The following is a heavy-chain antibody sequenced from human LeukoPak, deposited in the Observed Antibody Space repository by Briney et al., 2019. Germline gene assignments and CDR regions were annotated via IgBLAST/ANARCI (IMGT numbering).Heavy chain of an antibody. CDR1: GFTFDDYA. CDR2: ISWNSGNI. V-gene: IGHV3-9*01. CDR3: ARDKYRSSPYYFDY. D-gene: IGHD6-13*01. Sequence: GRSLRLSCAASGFTFDDYAMHWVRQAPGKGLEWVSGISWNSGNIGYADSVKGRFTISRDNAKNSLYLQMNSLRAEDTAVYYCARDKYRSSPYYFDYWGQGTLVTVSS. J-gene: IGHJ4*02.